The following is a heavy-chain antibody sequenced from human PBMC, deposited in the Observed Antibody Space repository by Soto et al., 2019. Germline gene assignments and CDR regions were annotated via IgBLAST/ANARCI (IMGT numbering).Heavy chain of an antibody. D-gene: IGHD3-16*01. CDR3: ARDTEPTPGGIDY. V-gene: IGHV4-31*03. CDR2: IYFRGST. CDR1: GGSINSADYY. Sequence: QVQLQESGPGLVKPSQTLSLTCTVSGGSINSADYYWPWVRQAPGKGLEWVGDIYFRGSTKYSASLKSRLTISLDPSKNQFSLKLSSVTPADTATYYCARDTEPTPGGIDYWGQGTLVTVSS. J-gene: IGHJ4*02.